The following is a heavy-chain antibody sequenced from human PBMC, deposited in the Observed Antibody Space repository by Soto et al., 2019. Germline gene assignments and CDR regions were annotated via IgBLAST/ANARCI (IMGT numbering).Heavy chain of an antibody. J-gene: IGHJ2*01. V-gene: IGHV3-7*01. CDR2: IMVDGIEK. D-gene: IGHD6-25*01. CDR1: GFAFHTYG. Sequence: EVQLVESGGGLVQPGGSLRLSCEASGFAFHTYGMSWVRQAPGKGLEWVANIMVDGIEKYYVDSVKGRFTISRDNTKNSLYLQMDSLRVEDTAVYYCARGRRLANRTQYWYFDLWGRGTLVTVSS. CDR3: ARGRRLANRTQYWYFDL.